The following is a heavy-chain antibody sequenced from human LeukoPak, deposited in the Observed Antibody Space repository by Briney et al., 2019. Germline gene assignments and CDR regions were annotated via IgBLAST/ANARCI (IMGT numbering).Heavy chain of an antibody. CDR2: IYYSGST. D-gene: IGHD3-10*01. Sequence: SETLSLTCTVSGGSISSYYWSWIRQPPGKGLEWIGYIYYSGSTNYNPSLKSRVTISVDTSKNQFSLKLSSVTAADTAVYYCASLRNYYGSGSYPRGQGTLVTVSS. CDR3: ASLRNYYGSGSYP. CDR1: GGSISSYY. V-gene: IGHV4-59*12. J-gene: IGHJ5*02.